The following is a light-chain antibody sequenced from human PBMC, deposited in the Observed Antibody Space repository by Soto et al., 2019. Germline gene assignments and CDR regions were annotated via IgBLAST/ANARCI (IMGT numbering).Light chain of an antibody. CDR1: QSVGSS. V-gene: IGKV3-11*01. CDR2: DAS. J-gene: IGKJ4*01. CDR3: QQRGSWPQLT. Sequence: DILLTQSPATLSLSPGERATLSCRASQSVGSSLAWIQQKPGQAPRLLIYDASNRATGIPARFSGSGSGTDFTLTISSLEPEDFAVYYCQQRGSWPQLTFGGGTKVEI.